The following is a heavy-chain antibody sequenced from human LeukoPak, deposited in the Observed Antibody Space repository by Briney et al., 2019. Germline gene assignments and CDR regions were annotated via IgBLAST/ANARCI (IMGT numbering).Heavy chain of an antibody. CDR3: ASGNMVIIWD. D-gene: IGHD2-21*01. CDR1: GFTFSSYA. V-gene: IGHV3-7*01. Sequence: GGSLRLSCAASGFTFSSYAMSWVRQAPGKGLEWVANIKHDGSEKYFVDSVKGRFTISRDNAKNSLYLQMNSLTAEDTAVYYCASGNMVIIWDWGQGTLVTVSS. J-gene: IGHJ4*02. CDR2: IKHDGSEK.